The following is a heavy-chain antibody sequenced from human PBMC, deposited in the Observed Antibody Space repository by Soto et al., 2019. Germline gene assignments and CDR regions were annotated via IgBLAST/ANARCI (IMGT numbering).Heavy chain of an antibody. J-gene: IGHJ6*03. D-gene: IGHD3-10*01. CDR2: ISYDGSNK. V-gene: IGHV3-30*18. Sequence: QVQLVESGGGVVQPGRSLRLSCAASGFTFSSYGMHWVRQAPGKGLEWVAVISYDGSNKYYADSVKGRFTISRDNSKNTLYLQMNSLRAEDTAVYYCAKERTPTYYYGSGSRYLYYYYMDVWGKGTTVTVSS. CDR1: GFTFSSYG. CDR3: AKERTPTYYYGSGSRYLYYYYMDV.